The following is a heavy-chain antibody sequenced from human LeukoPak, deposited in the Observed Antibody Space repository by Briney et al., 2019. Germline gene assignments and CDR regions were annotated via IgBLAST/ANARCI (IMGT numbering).Heavy chain of an antibody. CDR2: ISAYNGNT. Sequence: GASVKVSCKASGYTFTSYGISWVRQAPGQGLEWMGWISAYNGNTNYAQKLQGRVTMTTDTSTSTAYMELRSLRSDDTAVYYCARSPSQEETSDCYGSGSYYVYFDYWGQGTLVTVSS. D-gene: IGHD3-10*01. CDR1: GYTFTSYG. J-gene: IGHJ4*02. CDR3: ARSPSQEETSDCYGSGSYYVYFDY. V-gene: IGHV1-18*01.